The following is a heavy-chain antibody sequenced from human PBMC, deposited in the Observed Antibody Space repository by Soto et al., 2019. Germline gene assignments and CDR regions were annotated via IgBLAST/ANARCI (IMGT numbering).Heavy chain of an antibody. Sequence: SETLSLTCTVSGGSISSSSYYWGWIRQPPGKGLEWIGSIYYSGSTYYNPSLKSRVTISVDTSKNQFSLKLSSVTAADTAVYYCARQFWSGYYRGDWFDPWGQGTLVTVSS. J-gene: IGHJ5*02. CDR3: ARQFWSGYYRGDWFDP. CDR1: GGSISSSSYY. D-gene: IGHD3-3*01. CDR2: IYYSGST. V-gene: IGHV4-39*01.